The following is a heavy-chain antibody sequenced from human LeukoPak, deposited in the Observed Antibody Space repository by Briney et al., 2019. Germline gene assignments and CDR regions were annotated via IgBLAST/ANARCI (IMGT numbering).Heavy chain of an antibody. J-gene: IGHJ3*01. CDR1: GFTINTYH. D-gene: IGHD5-24*01. CDR2: ISGSASST. Sequence: SGGSLRLSCAASGFTINTYHMNWVRQAPGKGLEWVSAISGSASSTYHADSVKGRFTISRDNSKNTLYLQMNSLRADDTAVYYCAMKAVPRPRLHDAFDFWGQGTAVSVSS. V-gene: IGHV3-23*01. CDR3: AMKAVPRPRLHDAFDF.